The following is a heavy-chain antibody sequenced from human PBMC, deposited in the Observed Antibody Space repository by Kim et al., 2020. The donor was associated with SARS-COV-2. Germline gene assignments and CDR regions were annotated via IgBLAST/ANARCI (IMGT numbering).Heavy chain of an antibody. Sequence: KVQGRVTITADKSTTTAYMKLSSLRAEDTAVYYCARCNQLLFYYYYGRDVWGQGTTVTVSS. D-gene: IGHD2-2*01. V-gene: IGHV1-69*02. CDR3: ARCNQLLFYYYYGRDV. J-gene: IGHJ6*02.